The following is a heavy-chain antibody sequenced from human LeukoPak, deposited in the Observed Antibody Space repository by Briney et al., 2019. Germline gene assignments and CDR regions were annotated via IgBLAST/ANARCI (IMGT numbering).Heavy chain of an antibody. V-gene: IGHV3-11*01. D-gene: IGHD4-17*01. J-gene: IGHJ4*02. CDR2: ISSSGSTI. CDR1: GFTFSSLA. Sequence: PGGSLRLSCAASGFTFSSLAMSWIRQAPGKGLEWVSYISSSGSTIYYADSVKGRFTISRDNAKNSLYLQMNSLRAEDTAVYYCARLAPDYGDYFDYWGQGTLVTVSS. CDR3: ARLAPDYGDYFDY.